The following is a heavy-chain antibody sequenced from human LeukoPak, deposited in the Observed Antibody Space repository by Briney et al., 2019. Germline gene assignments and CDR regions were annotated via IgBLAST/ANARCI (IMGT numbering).Heavy chain of an antibody. CDR2: IIPIFGTA. CDR1: GGTFSSYA. V-gene: IGHV1-69*13. Sequence: SVKVSCKASGGTFSSYAISWVRQAPGQGLEWMGGIIPIFGTANYAQKFQGRVTITADESTSTAYMELSSLRSEDTAVYYCARLPPDYSRPRDYWGQGTLVTVSS. CDR3: ARLPPDYSRPRDY. D-gene: IGHD4-11*01. J-gene: IGHJ4*02.